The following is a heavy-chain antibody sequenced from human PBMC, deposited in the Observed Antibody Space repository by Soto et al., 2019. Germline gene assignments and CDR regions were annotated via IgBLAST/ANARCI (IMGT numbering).Heavy chain of an antibody. V-gene: IGHV3-11*01. Sequence: GGSLRLSCAASGFTFSDYYMSWIRQAPGKGLEWVSYISSSGSTIYYADSVKGRFTISRGNAKNSLYLQMNSLRAEDTAVYYCARALLEDAFDIWGQGTMVTVSS. CDR1: GFTFSDYY. D-gene: IGHD2-15*01. J-gene: IGHJ3*02. CDR2: ISSSGSTI. CDR3: ARALLEDAFDI.